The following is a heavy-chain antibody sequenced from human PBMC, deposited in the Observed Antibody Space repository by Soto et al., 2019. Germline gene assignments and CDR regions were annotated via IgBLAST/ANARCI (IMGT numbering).Heavy chain of an antibody. D-gene: IGHD2-8*01. V-gene: IGHV3-74*01. J-gene: IGHJ6*02. CDR2: INSDGSST. CDR1: GFTFSSYW. CDR3: ARKMVYYYYYGMDV. Sequence: GGSLRLSCAASGFTFSSYWMHWVRQAPGKGLVWVSRINSDGSSTSYADSVKGRFTISRDSAKNTLYLQMNSLRAEDTAVYYCARKMVYYYYYGMDVWGQGTTVTVSS.